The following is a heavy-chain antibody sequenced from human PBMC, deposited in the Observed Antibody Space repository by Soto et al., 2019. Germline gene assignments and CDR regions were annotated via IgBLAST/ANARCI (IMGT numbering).Heavy chain of an antibody. Sequence: QITLKESGPTLVKPTQTLTLTCTFSGFSLSTSGVGVGWIRQPPGKALEWLALIYWDDDKRYSPSLKSRLTITKDTAKNQVVLTMTNMDPVYTATYYFAHSPLSFGEFFYFDYWGQGTLVTVSS. D-gene: IGHD3-10*01. CDR3: AHSPLSFGEFFYFDY. V-gene: IGHV2-5*02. CDR2: IYWDDDK. J-gene: IGHJ4*02. CDR1: GFSLSTSGVG.